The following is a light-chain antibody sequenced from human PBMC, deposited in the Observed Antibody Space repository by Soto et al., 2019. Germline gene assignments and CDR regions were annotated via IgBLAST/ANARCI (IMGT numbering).Light chain of an antibody. V-gene: IGLV2-14*01. Sequence: QSALAQPASVSGSPGQSITISCTGTSSDIGHYNYVSWYQQHPGKVPKLIISEVRNRPSGVSDRFSGSKSGNSASLTISGLQTEDEADYYCSSYTTTSTRVFGSGTKVTVL. CDR1: SSDIGHYNY. J-gene: IGLJ1*01. CDR3: SSYTTTSTRV. CDR2: EVR.